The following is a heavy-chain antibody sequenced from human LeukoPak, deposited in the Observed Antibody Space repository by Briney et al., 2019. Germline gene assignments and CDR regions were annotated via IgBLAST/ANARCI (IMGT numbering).Heavy chain of an antibody. V-gene: IGHV4-30-4*08. CDR2: IYYSGST. J-gene: IGHJ3*02. CDR3: ARDRRYCSSSSCYTAPDAFDI. D-gene: IGHD2-2*02. Sequence: PSETLSLTXTVSGGSISSGDYYWGWIRQPPGKGLEWIGYIYYSGSTYYNPSLKSRVTISVDTSKNQFSLKLSSVTAADTAVYYCARDRRYCSSSSCYTAPDAFDIWGQGTMVTVSS. CDR1: GGSISSGDYY.